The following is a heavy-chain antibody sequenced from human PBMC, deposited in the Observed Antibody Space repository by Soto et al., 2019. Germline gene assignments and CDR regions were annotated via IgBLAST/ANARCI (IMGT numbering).Heavy chain of an antibody. CDR3: ARAQGSSTSLEIYYYYYYGMDV. D-gene: IGHD2-2*01. CDR1: GGTFSSYA. Sequence: QVQLVQSGAEVKKPGSSVKVSCKASGGTFSSYAISWVRQAPGQGLEWMGGIIPISGTANYAQKFQGRVNITADDSTGTASMELSSLRSEVTAVYYCARAQGSSTSLEIYYYYYYGMDVWGQGTTVTVSS. J-gene: IGHJ6*02. V-gene: IGHV1-69*01. CDR2: IIPISGTA.